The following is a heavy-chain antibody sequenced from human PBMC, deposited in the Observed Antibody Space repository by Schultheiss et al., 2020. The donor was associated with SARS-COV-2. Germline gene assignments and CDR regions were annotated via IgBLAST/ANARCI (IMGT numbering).Heavy chain of an antibody. D-gene: IGHD2-15*01. Sequence: GGSLRLSCAASGFTFRNYWMDWVRQAPGKGLQWVANIKQDGSVQHYVDSVRGRFIISRDNAKNSVFLQMDSLRGEDTAVYYCVKAVGSRSAHWGQGTLVTVSS. V-gene: IGHV3-7*03. CDR2: IKQDGSVQ. J-gene: IGHJ4*02. CDR1: GFTFRNYW. CDR3: VKAVGSRSAH.